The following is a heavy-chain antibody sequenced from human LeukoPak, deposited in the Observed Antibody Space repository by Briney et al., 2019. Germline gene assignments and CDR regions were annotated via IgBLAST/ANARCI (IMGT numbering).Heavy chain of an antibody. CDR3: ARDRLDSYYYDSSGYAFDY. CDR1: GYTFTDYY. Sequence: ASVKVSCKVSGYTFTDYYMHWVQQAPGKGPEWMGLVDPEDGETIYAEKFQGRVTITADTSTDTAYMGLSSLRSEDTAVYYCARDRLDSYYYDSSGYAFDYWGQGTLVTVSS. V-gene: IGHV1-69-2*01. D-gene: IGHD3-22*01. J-gene: IGHJ4*02. CDR2: VDPEDGET.